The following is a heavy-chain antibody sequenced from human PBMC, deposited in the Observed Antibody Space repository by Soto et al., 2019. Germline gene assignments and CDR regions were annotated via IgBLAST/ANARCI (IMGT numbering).Heavy chain of an antibody. D-gene: IGHD3-3*01. V-gene: IGHV1-18*01. CDR3: ARDLRFLEWLLAPNLDY. CDR1: GYTFTSYG. J-gene: IGHJ4*02. Sequence: GASVKVSCKASGYTFTSYGISWVRQAPGQGLEWMGWISAYNGNTNYAQKLQGRVTMTTDTSTSTAYMELRSLRSDDTAVYYCARDLRFLEWLLAPNLDYWGQGTLVTVSS. CDR2: ISAYNGNT.